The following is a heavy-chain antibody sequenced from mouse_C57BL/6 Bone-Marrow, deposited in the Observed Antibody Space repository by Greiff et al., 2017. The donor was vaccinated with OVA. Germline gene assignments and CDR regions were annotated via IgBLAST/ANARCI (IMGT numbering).Heavy chain of an antibody. CDR2: IYPRDGST. CDR1: GYTFTDHT. D-gene: IGHD1-1*01. V-gene: IGHV1-78*01. CDR3: ARDYYYGSSLYWYFDV. J-gene: IGHJ1*03. Sequence: VQRVESDAELVKPGASVKISCKVSGYTFTDHTIHWMKQRPEQGLEWIGYIYPRDGSTKYNEKFKGKATLTADKSSSTAYMQLNSLTSEDSAVYFCARDYYYGSSLYWYFDVWGTGTTVTVSS.